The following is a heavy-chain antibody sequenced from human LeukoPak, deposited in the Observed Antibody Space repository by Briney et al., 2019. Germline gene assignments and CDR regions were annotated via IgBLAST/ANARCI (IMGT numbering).Heavy chain of an antibody. J-gene: IGHJ4*02. Sequence: SETLSLTCTVSGGSMNSHYWSWIRQPPGKGLEWIGYMLDTVTTKDNPSLKSRFTLSADTSKNQFSLGLTSVTAADTAVYYCATIKRGNISGYFAFAGQPILVTVPS. CDR2: MLDTVTT. CDR1: GGSMNSHY. V-gene: IGHV4-59*11. CDR3: ATIKRGNISGYFAF. D-gene: IGHD5-18*01.